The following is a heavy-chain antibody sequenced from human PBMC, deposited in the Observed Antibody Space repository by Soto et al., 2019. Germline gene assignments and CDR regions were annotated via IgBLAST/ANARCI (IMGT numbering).Heavy chain of an antibody. D-gene: IGHD1-26*01. CDR2: INAGNGNT. CDR1: GYTFTSYA. J-gene: IGHJ4*02. Sequence: QVQLVQSGAEVKKPGASVKVSCKASGYTFTSYAMHWVRQAPGQRLEWMGWINAGNGNTKYSQKFQGRVTITRHTSASTAYMELSSLRSEDTAVYYCARGVGSGLSDYWGQGTLVTVSS. CDR3: ARGVGSGLSDY. V-gene: IGHV1-3*01.